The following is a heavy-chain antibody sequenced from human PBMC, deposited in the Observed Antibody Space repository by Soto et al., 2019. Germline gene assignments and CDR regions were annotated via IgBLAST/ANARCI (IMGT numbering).Heavy chain of an antibody. V-gene: IGHV1-18*01. Sequence: ASVKVSCKASGYTFTSYGINWVRQAPGQGLEWMGWISAYNGNTNYAQKLQGRVTMTTDTSTSTAYMELRSLRSDDTAVYYCAADCSGGSCYSGGSFIWGQGTMVTVSS. CDR1: GYTFTSYG. D-gene: IGHD2-15*01. J-gene: IGHJ3*02. CDR3: AADCSGGSCYSGGSFI. CDR2: ISAYNGNT.